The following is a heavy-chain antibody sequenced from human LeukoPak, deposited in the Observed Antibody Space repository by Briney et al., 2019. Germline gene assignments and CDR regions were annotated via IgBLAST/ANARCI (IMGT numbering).Heavy chain of an antibody. V-gene: IGHV4-4*07. J-gene: IGHJ4*02. CDR3: AREGDSSGWYYPFDY. D-gene: IGHD6-19*01. CDR2: IYTSGST. CDR1: GGSISSYY. Sequence: SETLSLTCTVSGGSISSYYWSWIRQPAGKGLDWIGRIYTSGSTNYNPSLKSRVTMSVDTSKNQFSLKLSSVTAADTAVYYCAREGDSSGWYYPFDYWGQGTLVTVSS.